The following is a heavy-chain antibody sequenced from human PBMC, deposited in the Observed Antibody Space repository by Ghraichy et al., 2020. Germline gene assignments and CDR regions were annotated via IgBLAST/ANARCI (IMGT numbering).Heavy chain of an antibody. J-gene: IGHJ4*02. CDR1: GGSISSSSYY. CDR2: IYYSGST. Sequence: SETLSLTCTVSGGSISSSSYYWGWIRQPPGKGLEWIGSIYYSGSTYYNPSLKSRVTISVDTSKNQFSLKLSSVTAADTAVYYCASGQEYDDYAEAPPTDYWGQGTLVTVSS. V-gene: IGHV4-39*01. D-gene: IGHD4-17*01. CDR3: ASGQEYDDYAEAPPTDY.